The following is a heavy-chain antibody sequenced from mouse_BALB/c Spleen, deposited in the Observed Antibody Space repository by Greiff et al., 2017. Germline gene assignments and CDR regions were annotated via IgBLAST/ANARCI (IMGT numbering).Heavy chain of an antibody. CDR2: IWGDGST. J-gene: IGHJ3*01. CDR3: ARLGNLYDVFAY. D-gene: IGHD2-14*01. CDR1: GFSLTGYG. V-gene: IGHV2-6-7*01. Sequence: QVHVKQSGPGLVAPSQSLSITCTVSGFSLTGYGVNWVRQPPGKGLEWLGMIWGDGSTDYNSALKSRLSISKDNSKSQVFLKMNSLQTDDTARYYCARLGNLYDVFAYWGQGTLVTVSA.